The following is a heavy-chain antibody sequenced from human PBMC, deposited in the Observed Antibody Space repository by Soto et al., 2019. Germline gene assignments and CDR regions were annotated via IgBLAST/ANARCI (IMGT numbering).Heavy chain of an antibody. CDR1: GFSVSTRGMC. D-gene: IGHD1-1*01. Sequence: SGPTLVNPTQTLTLTCPVSGFSVSTRGMCVSWIRQPPGKALEWLALIDWDNNKYYSTSLKTRLTISKDTSKNQVVLTMTNVDPVDIATYYCARSTGYYYYYGVDVWGQGTTVTVSS. V-gene: IGHV2-70*13. CDR3: ARSTGYYYYYGVDV. J-gene: IGHJ6*02. CDR2: IDWDNNK.